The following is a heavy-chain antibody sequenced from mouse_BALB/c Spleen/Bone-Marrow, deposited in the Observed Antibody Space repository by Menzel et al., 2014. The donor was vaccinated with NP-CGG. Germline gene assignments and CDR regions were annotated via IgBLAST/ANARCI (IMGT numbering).Heavy chain of an antibody. J-gene: IGHJ4*01. D-gene: IGHD2-3*01. CDR1: GFTFSSYT. CDR2: ISSGGSYT. V-gene: IGHV5-6-4*01. CDR3: TRDLYDGYYYYAMDY. Sequence: EVKVEESGGGLVKPGGSLKLSCAASGFTFSSYTMSWVRQTPEKRLEWVATISSGGSYTYYPDSVKGRFTISRDNAKNTLYLQMSSLKSEDTAMYYCTRDLYDGYYYYAMDYWGQGTSDTVSS.